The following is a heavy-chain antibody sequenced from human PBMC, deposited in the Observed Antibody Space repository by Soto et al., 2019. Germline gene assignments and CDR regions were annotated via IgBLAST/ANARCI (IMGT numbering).Heavy chain of an antibody. CDR3: ARDQGYSHY. D-gene: IGHD5-18*01. CDR1: GFTASSNY. Sequence: GGSLRLSCAASGFTASSNYMSWVRQAPGKGREWVSVIYSGGSTYYADSVKGRFTISRDNSKNTLYLQMNSLRAEDTAVYYCARDQGYSHYWGQGTLVTVSS. CDR2: IYSGGST. J-gene: IGHJ4*02. V-gene: IGHV3-66*01.